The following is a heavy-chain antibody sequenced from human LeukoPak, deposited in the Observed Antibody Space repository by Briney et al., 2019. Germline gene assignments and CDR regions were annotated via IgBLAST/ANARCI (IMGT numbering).Heavy chain of an antibody. J-gene: IGHJ6*03. Sequence: GASVKVSCKASGGTFSSYAISWVRQAPGQGLEWMGGIIPIFGTANYEQKFQGRVTITTDESTSTAYMELSSLRSEDTAVYYCARGTIFGVDYYMDVWGKGTTVTVSS. D-gene: IGHD3-3*01. V-gene: IGHV1-69*05. CDR3: ARGTIFGVDYYMDV. CDR2: IIPIFGTA. CDR1: GGTFSSYA.